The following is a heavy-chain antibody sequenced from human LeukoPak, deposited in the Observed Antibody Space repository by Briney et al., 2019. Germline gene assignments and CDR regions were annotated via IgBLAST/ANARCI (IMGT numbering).Heavy chain of an antibody. V-gene: IGHV4-34*01. CDR1: GGSFSGYY. Sequence: SETLSLTCAVYGGSFSGYYWRWIRQRPGEGLEWIGEVNHSGNTDYNPSLKSRVTISVDTSKYQFSLKLSSVTAADTAVYYCARDPGYCSSTSCYSYGMDVWGQGTTVTVSS. D-gene: IGHD2-2*02. CDR3: ARDPGYCSSTSCYSYGMDV. CDR2: VNHSGNT. J-gene: IGHJ6*02.